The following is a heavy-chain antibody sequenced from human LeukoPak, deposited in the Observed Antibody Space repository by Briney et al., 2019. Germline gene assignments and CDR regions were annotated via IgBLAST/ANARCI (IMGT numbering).Heavy chain of an antibody. CDR2: IIPIFGTA. Sequence: SVKVSCKASGGTFSSYAISWVRQAPGQGLERMGGIIPIFGTANYAQKFQGRVTITADESTSTAYMELSSLRSEDTAVYYCAYYYDSSGTDAFDIWGQGTMVTVSS. CDR3: AYYYDSSGTDAFDI. CDR1: GGTFSSYA. D-gene: IGHD3-22*01. J-gene: IGHJ3*02. V-gene: IGHV1-69*13.